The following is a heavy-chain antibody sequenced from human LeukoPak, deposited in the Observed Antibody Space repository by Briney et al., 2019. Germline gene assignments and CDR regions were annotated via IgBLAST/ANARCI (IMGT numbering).Heavy chain of an antibody. CDR3: AKSPGGWFFDY. CDR1: EFTFSSYA. CDR2: ISGSGDTT. D-gene: IGHD6-19*01. J-gene: IGHJ4*02. Sequence: GGSLRLSCAASEFTFSSYAMSWVRQASGKGLEWVSLISGSGDTTHYADSVKGRFTISRDNSENTLYLQMNSLRAEDTALYYCAKSPGGWFFDYWGQGALVTVSS. V-gene: IGHV3-23*01.